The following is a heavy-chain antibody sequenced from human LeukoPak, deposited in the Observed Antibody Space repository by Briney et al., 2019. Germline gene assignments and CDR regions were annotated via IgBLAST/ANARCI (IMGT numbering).Heavy chain of an antibody. J-gene: IGHJ3*02. D-gene: IGHD5-24*01. CDR1: GYTFTSYA. CDR3: ASRDGYNYGAFDI. V-gene: IGHV1-3*01. Sequence: ASVKVSCKASGYTFTSYAMHWVRQASGQRLEWMGWINAGNGNTKYSQKFQGRVTITRDTSASTAYMELSSLRSEDTAVYYCASRDGYNYGAFDIWGQGTMVTVSS. CDR2: INAGNGNT.